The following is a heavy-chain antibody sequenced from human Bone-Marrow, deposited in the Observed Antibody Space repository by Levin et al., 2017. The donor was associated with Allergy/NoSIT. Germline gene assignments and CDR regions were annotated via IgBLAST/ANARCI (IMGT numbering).Heavy chain of an antibody. D-gene: IGHD4-17*01. J-gene: IGHJ4*02. CDR2: IYWDDDK. Sequence: ESGPTLVKPTQTLTLTCTFSGFSLANRGVGVGWIRQPPGKALEWLSLIYWDDDKRYRSSLKTRLTITKDTSRNLVVLKMTNVGPADTATYYCAHPVYADSVYFDYWGQGALVTVSS. V-gene: IGHV2-5*02. CDR3: AHPVYADSVYFDY. CDR1: GFSLANRGVG.